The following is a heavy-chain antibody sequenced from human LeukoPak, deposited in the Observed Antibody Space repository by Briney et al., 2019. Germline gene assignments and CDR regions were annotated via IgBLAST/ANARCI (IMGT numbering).Heavy chain of an antibody. CDR1: GFTFSGFW. D-gene: IGHD6-6*01. V-gene: IGHV3-7*03. Sequence: GGSLRLSCAVSGFTFSGFWMSWSRQAPGKELEWVASINSDGSEGYYADVVKGRFTISRDNAKNSLYLQINSLRAEDTAVYYCARSSYSSSSSVWGQGTMVTVSS. J-gene: IGHJ3*01. CDR2: INSDGSEG. CDR3: ARSSYSSSSSV.